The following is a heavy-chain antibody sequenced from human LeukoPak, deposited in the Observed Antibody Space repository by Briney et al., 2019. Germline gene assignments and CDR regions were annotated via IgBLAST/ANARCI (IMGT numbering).Heavy chain of an antibody. D-gene: IGHD3-3*01. CDR2: IYTSGST. CDR3: AREGVDGYYYYYMDV. CDR1: GGSISSYY. V-gene: IGHV4-4*07. Sequence: SETLSLTCTVSGGSISSYYWSWIRQPAGKGLEWIGRIYTSGSTNYNPSLKSRVTMSVDTSKNQFSLKLSSVTAADAAVYYCAREGVDGYYYYYMDVWGKGTTVTISS. J-gene: IGHJ6*03.